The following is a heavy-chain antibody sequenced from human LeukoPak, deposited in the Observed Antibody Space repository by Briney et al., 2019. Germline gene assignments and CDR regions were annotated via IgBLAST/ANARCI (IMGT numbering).Heavy chain of an antibody. Sequence: GGSLRLSCSASGFTFSSYAMHWVRQAPGKGLEYVSSISSSGDTTYYADSVKVRFTISRDNSKNTLYLQMSSLRPEDTAVYYCVKGHGDLYYTIDVWAQGTTVTVSS. D-gene: IGHD4-17*01. J-gene: IGHJ6*02. CDR1: GFTFSSYA. CDR2: ISSSGDTT. CDR3: VKGHGDLYYTIDV. V-gene: IGHV3-64D*09.